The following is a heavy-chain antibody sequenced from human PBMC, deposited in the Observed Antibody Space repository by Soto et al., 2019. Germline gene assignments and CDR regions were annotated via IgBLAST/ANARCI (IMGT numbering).Heavy chain of an antibody. CDR3: ASLIWDYYYYYDMDV. CDR2: IYHSGST. Sequence: QVQLQESGPGLVKPSGTLSLTCAVSSGSISSSNWWSWVRQPPGKGLEWIGEIYHSGSTNYNPSLKSRVTISVDKSKNQFSLKLSSVTAADTAVYYCASLIWDYYYYYDMDVWGKGTTVTVSS. CDR1: SGSISSSNW. J-gene: IGHJ6*03. D-gene: IGHD3-16*01. V-gene: IGHV4-4*02.